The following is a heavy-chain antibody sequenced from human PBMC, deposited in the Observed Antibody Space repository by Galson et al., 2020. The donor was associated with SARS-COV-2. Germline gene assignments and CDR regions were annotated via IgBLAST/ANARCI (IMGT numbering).Heavy chain of an antibody. CDR2: ISHSGST. D-gene: IGHD3-10*01. V-gene: IGHV4-34*01. J-gene: IGHJ6*03. Sequence: SETLSLTCAVYGGSFSDYSWTWVRQPPGKGLEWIGEISHSGSTNYSPSLKSRVFMSVDTSKNQFSLKLSSVTAADTAVYYYARGGSRPIMAFDYYYFYMDVWGKGTTVTVSS. CDR3: ARGGSRPIMAFDYYYFYMDV. CDR1: GGSFSDYS.